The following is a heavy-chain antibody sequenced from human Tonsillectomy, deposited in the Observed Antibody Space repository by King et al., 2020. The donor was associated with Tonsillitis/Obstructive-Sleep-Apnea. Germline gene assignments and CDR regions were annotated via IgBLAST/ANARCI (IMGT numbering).Heavy chain of an antibody. CDR1: GFTFSSYW. D-gene: IGHD3-3*01. Sequence: VQLVESGGGLVQPGGSLRLSCAASGFTFSSYWMTWVRQAPGNGLEWVANIKQDGSEKYYVDSVKGRFTISRDNAENSLYLQMNSLRAEDTAVYYCARDSYGFWGGYSDYWGQGTLVTVSS. CDR3: ARDSYGFWGGYSDY. V-gene: IGHV3-7*04. CDR2: IKQDGSEK. J-gene: IGHJ4*02.